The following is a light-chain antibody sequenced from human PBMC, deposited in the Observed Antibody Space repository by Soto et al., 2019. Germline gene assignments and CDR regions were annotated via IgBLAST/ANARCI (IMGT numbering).Light chain of an antibody. CDR1: NSNIGNNF. CDR2: NNN. Sequence: QSVLTQPPSVPAAPGQQVTISCSGSNSNIGNNFVAWYQHLPGSAPKLLIYNNNERPSGIPDRFSGSKSGTSATLGITGLQTGDAADYYCGTWDSRLSLYVSATGTKVTVL. J-gene: IGLJ1*01. CDR3: GTWDSRLSLYV. V-gene: IGLV1-51*01.